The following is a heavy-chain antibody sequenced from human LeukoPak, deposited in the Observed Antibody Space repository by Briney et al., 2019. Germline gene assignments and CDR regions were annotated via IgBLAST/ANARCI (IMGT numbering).Heavy chain of an antibody. J-gene: IGHJ6*03. V-gene: IGHV3-15*01. D-gene: IGHD3-22*01. CDR1: GFTFSNAW. CDR3: TTGEVVVITGYYYYYMDV. CDR2: IKSKTDGGTT. Sequence: GGSLRLSCAASGFTFSNAWMSWVRQAPGKGLEWVGRIKSKTDGGTTDYAAPVKGRFTISRDDSKNTLYLQMNSLKTEDTAVYYCTTGEVVVITGYYYYYMDVWGKGTTVTISS.